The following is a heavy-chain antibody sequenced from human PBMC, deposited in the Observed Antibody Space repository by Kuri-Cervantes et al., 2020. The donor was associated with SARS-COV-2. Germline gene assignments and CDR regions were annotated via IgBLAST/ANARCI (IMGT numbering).Heavy chain of an antibody. CDR3: ASEEIVAVRGKNYYYYMDV. Sequence: SVKVSFKASGGTFSSYAISWVRQAPGQGLEWMGRIIPIFGTANYAQKFQGRVTITADESTSTAYMELSSLRSEDTAVYYCASEEIVAVRGKNYYYYMDVWGKGTTVTVSS. V-gene: IGHV1-69*13. J-gene: IGHJ6*03. D-gene: IGHD3-22*01. CDR2: IIPIFGTA. CDR1: GGTFSSYA.